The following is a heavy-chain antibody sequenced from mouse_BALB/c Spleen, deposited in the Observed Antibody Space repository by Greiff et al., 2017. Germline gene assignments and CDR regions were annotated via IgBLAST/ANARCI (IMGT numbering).Heavy chain of an antibody. V-gene: IGHV3-2*02. J-gene: IGHJ3*01. CDR1: GYSITSDYA. CDR3: ASSNYLAWFAY. Sequence: EVKLMESGPGLVKPSQSLSLTCTVTGYSITSDYAWNWIRQFPGNKLEWMGYISYSGSTSYNPSLKSRISITRDTSKNQFFLQLNSVTTEDTATYYCASSNYLAWFAYWGQGTLVTVSA. D-gene: IGHD2-5*01. CDR2: ISYSGST.